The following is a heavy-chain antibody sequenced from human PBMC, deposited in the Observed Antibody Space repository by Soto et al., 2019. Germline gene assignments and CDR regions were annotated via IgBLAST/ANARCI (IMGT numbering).Heavy chain of an antibody. Sequence: QVQLQQWGAGLLKPSETLSLTCAVYGGSFSGYYWSWIRQPPGKGLEWIGEINHSGSTNYNPSLKSRVTISVDTSKNQFSLKLSSVTAADTVVYYCARGRLFLVVVVAAPYNWFDPWGQGTLVTVSS. CDR3: ARGRLFLVVVVAAPYNWFDP. V-gene: IGHV4-34*01. CDR1: GGSFSGYY. CDR2: INHSGST. D-gene: IGHD2-15*01. J-gene: IGHJ5*02.